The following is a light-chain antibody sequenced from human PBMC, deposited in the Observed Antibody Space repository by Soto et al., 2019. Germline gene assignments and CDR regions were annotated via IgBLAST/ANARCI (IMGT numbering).Light chain of an antibody. CDR2: GNK. V-gene: IGLV1-40*01. CDR3: QSFDSSLGRWI. J-gene: IGLJ2*01. CDR1: SSNVGAGYD. Sequence: QSVLTQPPSVSGAPGQRVTISCTGSSSNVGAGYDVHWYQQLPGTAPKLLIYGNKNRPSGVPDRFSGSKSGTSASLAVTGLQAVDEADYYCQSFDSSLGRWIFDGGTKLTVL.